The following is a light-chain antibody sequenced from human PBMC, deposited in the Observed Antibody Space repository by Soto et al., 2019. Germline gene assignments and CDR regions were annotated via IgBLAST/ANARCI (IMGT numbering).Light chain of an antibody. CDR1: QSVSSNY. CDR2: GVS. CDR3: QQYDRLLFT. V-gene: IGKV3-20*01. Sequence: EIVLTQSPGILSLSPGERATLTCRTSQSVSSNYLAWYQQKPGQAPRLLIYGVSNTATGIPDRFSGGGSGTDFTLTISRLEPEDFAMYYCQQYDRLLFTFGQGTKLEI. J-gene: IGKJ2*01.